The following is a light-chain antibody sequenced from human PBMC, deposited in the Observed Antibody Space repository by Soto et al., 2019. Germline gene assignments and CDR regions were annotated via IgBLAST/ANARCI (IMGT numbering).Light chain of an antibody. CDR3: QQRYNWPRFS. Sequence: EIVLTQSPATLSLSSGARATLSCRASQSLNNYLAWYQQKPGQAPRLLIYDASERATGVPARFSASGSGTDFTLTISSLEPEDFAVYYCQQRYNWPRFSFGPGTKLDI. CDR2: DAS. V-gene: IGKV3-11*01. J-gene: IGKJ3*01. CDR1: QSLNNY.